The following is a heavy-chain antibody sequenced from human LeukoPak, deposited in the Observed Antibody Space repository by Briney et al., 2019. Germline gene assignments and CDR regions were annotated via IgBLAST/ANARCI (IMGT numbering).Heavy chain of an antibody. V-gene: IGHV3-49*04. Sequence: PGGSLRLSCTTSGFTFGDYAMNWVRQAPGKGLEWVAFIGSKAYGGTTDYAASVKGRFTISRDDSKSIAYLQMNSLKTEDTAVYYCVRRYSCAYGYFDSWGQGTLVTVSS. CDR1: GFTFGDYA. J-gene: IGHJ4*02. CDR3: VRRYSCAYGYFDS. CDR2: IGSKAYGGTT. D-gene: IGHD5-18*01.